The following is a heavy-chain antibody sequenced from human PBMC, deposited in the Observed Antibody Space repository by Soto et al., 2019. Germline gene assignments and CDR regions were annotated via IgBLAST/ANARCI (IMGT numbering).Heavy chain of an antibody. CDR2: ISYDGSNK. V-gene: IGHV3-30*18. Sequence: GGSLRLSCAASGFTFSSYGMHWVRQAPGKGLEWVAVISYDGSNKYYADSVKGRFTISRDNSKNTLYLQMNSLRAEDTAVYYCAKDLERYSDWSQFDYWGQGTLVTVS. J-gene: IGHJ4*02. CDR3: AKDLERYSDWSQFDY. CDR1: GFTFSSYG. D-gene: IGHD3-9*01.